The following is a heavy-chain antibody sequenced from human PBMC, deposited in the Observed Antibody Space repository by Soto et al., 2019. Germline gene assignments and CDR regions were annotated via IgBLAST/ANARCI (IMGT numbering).Heavy chain of an antibody. J-gene: IGHJ6*02. D-gene: IGHD2-2*02. Sequence: QVQLVQSGAEVKKPGSSVKVSCKASGGTFSSYAISWVRQAPGQGLEWMGGIIPIFGTANYAQKFQGRVTITADKSTSTAYMELSRLRSEDTAVYYCARGRDIVVVPAAITYYYYGMDVWGQGTTVTVSS. V-gene: IGHV1-69*06. CDR3: ARGRDIVVVPAAITYYYYGMDV. CDR2: IIPIFGTA. CDR1: GGTFSSYA.